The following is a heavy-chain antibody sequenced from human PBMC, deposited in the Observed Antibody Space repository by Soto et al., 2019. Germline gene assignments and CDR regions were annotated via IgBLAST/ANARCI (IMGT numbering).Heavy chain of an antibody. Sequence: PSETLSLTCTVSGGSISSSSYYWGWIRQPPGKGLEWIGSIYYSGSTYYNPSLKSRVTISVDTSKNQFSLKLSSVTAADTAVYYCARQEGGGSWYYYYGMDVWGQGTTVTVSS. J-gene: IGHJ6*02. CDR2: IYYSGST. CDR1: GGSISSSSYY. V-gene: IGHV4-39*01. CDR3: ARQEGGGSWYYYYGMDV. D-gene: IGHD6-13*01.